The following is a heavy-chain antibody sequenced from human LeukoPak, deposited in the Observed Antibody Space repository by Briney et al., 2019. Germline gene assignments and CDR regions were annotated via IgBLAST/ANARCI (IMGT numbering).Heavy chain of an antibody. CDR1: GGSISSSYG. J-gene: IGHJ3*02. CDR3: AGAYCGGDCYSGRTFDI. Sequence: PSETLSLTCAISGGSISSSYGWSWLRQPPGKGLEGIGEVYHSGSTNYSPSLKSRVTLSVDKSKNQFSLRLSSVTAADTAVYYCAGAYCGGDCYSGRTFDIWGQGTMVTVSS. CDR2: VYHSGST. V-gene: IGHV4-4*02. D-gene: IGHD2-21*02.